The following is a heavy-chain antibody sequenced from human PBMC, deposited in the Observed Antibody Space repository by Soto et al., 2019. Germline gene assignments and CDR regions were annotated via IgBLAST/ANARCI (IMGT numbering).Heavy chain of an antibody. CDR2: IYYSGSN. D-gene: IGHD4-17*01. CDR1: GGSIRSGGYY. V-gene: IGHV4-31*03. J-gene: IGHJ6*03. CDR3: ARGDGHSFYSYMDV. Sequence: QVQLQESGPGLVKPSQTLSLTCTVSGGSIRSGGYYWSWIRQHPGKGLEWIGYIYYSGSNYYNPSLKSRVTISVDTSKNQCSLKLSSVSAADTAVYSCARGDGHSFYSYMDVWGKGTIVTVSS.